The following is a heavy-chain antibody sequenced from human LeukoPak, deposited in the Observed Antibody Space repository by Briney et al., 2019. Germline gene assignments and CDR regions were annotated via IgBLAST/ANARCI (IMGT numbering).Heavy chain of an antibody. CDR3: ARGPGSRWAAYFDY. D-gene: IGHD1-26*01. CDR1: GFTFSSYA. CDR2: ISYDGSNK. V-gene: IGHV3-30*01. Sequence: GGSLRLSCAASGFTFSSYAMHWVRQAPGKGLEWVAVISYDGSNKYYADSVKGRFTISRDNSKNTLYLQMNSLRAEDTAVYYCARGPGSRWAAYFDYWGQGTLVTVSS. J-gene: IGHJ4*02.